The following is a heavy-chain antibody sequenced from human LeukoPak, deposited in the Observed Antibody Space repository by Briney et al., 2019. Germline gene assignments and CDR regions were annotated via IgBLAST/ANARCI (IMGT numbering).Heavy chain of an antibody. V-gene: IGHV3-23*01. CDR2: FVSSGVSA. CDR1: GFTFSTYV. Sequence: GGSLRLSCAASGFTFSTYVISWVRQAPGKGLVWVAGFVSSGVSANYADSVKGRFTISRDNPKNSLYLQMNSLRAEDTAMYYCARDSSLDAFDIWGQGTMVTVSS. CDR3: ARDSSLDAFDI. D-gene: IGHD6-13*01. J-gene: IGHJ3*02.